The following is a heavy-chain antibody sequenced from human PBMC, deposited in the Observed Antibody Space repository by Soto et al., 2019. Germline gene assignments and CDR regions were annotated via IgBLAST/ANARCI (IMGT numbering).Heavy chain of an antibody. J-gene: IGHJ3*02. V-gene: IGHV1-69*02. CDR1: GGTFSSYT. Sequence: QVQLVQSGAEVKKPGSSVKFSCKASGGTFSSYTISWVRQAPGQGLEWMGRIIPNLGIANYAQKFQGRVTITADKSTSTAYMELSSLRSEDTAVYYCAAEAFDIWGQGTNGHRLF. CDR3: AAEAFDI. CDR2: IIPNLGIA.